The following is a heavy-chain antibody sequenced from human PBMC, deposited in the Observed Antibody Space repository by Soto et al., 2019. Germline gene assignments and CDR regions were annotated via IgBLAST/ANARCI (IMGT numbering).Heavy chain of an antibody. V-gene: IGHV1-3*05. Sequence: QVQLVQSGAEEKKPGASVKVSCKASGDTFTGYAFHWVRQAPGQRLEWMGWINAGNGYTKYSQKFQGRVTITRDTSASTAYMELSSLRSEDTAVYYCARAVAVPADFDYWGQGTLVTVSS. CDR3: ARAVAVPADFDY. CDR2: INAGNGYT. D-gene: IGHD6-19*01. J-gene: IGHJ4*02. CDR1: GDTFTGYA.